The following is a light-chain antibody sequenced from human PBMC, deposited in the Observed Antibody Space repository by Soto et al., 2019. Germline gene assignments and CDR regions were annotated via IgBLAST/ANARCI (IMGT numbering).Light chain of an antibody. CDR3: QHYNNWPPWT. Sequence: EIVMTQSPAPLSASPAETATLSCRTSQSISSNLAWYQQKPGQAPRLLIYGASTRATSIPARFSGSGSGTEFTLTSSSLPSDDFAVYYWQHYNNWPPWTFGRGTKVEIK. CDR1: QSISSN. J-gene: IGKJ1*01. CDR2: GAS. V-gene: IGKV3-15*01.